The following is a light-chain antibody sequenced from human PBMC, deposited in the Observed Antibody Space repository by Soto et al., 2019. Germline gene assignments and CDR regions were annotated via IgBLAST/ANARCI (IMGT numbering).Light chain of an antibody. CDR1: QSINGW. V-gene: IGKV1-5*03. J-gene: IGKJ5*01. CDR3: QQYNSYSIT. CDR2: KAS. Sequence: DIQMTQSPSTLSASGGDRVTITCRASQSINGWLAWYQQKPGKAPRLLMYKASNLQTGVPSRFSGSGSGTELTLTITGLQPDDFATYYCQQYNSYSITFRKRTRLEI.